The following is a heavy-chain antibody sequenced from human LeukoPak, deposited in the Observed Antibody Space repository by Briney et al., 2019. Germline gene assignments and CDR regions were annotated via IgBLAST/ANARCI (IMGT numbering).Heavy chain of an antibody. CDR3: ARVFSISTGDFWSGYYPGPSDY. D-gene: IGHD3-3*01. CDR2: ISDSGSYT. Sequence: PGGSLRLSCAASGFTFSSYSMNWVRQAPGKGLEWVSSISDSGSYTYYADSLKGRFTISRDNAKNSLYLQMNSLRAEDTAVYYCARVFSISTGDFWSGYYPGPSDYWGQGTLVTVSS. CDR1: GFTFSSYS. V-gene: IGHV3-21*04. J-gene: IGHJ4*02.